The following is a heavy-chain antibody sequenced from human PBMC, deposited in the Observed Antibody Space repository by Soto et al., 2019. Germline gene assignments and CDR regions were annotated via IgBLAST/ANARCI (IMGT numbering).Heavy chain of an antibody. J-gene: IGHJ3*02. V-gene: IGHV3-23*01. CDR1: GSTFSSYA. CDR2: ISGSGGST. CDR3: AKHDCSGGSCSDAFDI. Sequence: EVQLLESGGGLVQPGGSLRLSCAASGSTFSSYAMSWVRQAPGKGLEWVSAISGSGGSTYYADSVKGRFTISRDNSKNTLYLQMNSLRAEDTAVYDCAKHDCSGGSCSDAFDIWGQGTMVTVSS. D-gene: IGHD2-15*01.